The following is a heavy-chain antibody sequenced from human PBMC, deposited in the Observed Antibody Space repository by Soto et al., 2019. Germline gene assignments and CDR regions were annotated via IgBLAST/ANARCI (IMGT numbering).Heavy chain of an antibody. J-gene: IGHJ6*02. V-gene: IGHV4-61*03. Sequence: SETLSLTCIVSGDSVTSGSYYWTWLRQPPGKGLEWIGYISYTGRTKYNPSLQSRVTISVDTSKNDFSLNLSSVTAADTAVYFCAREWGLLPYYVMNVWGHGTAVTVS. CDR1: GDSVTSGSYY. D-gene: IGHD7-27*01. CDR2: ISYTGRT. CDR3: AREWGLLPYYVMNV.